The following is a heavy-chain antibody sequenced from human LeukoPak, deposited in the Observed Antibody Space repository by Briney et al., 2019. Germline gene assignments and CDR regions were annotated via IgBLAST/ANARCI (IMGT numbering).Heavy chain of an antibody. V-gene: IGHV3-53*01. D-gene: IGHD2-2*01. CDR2: IYSGGST. J-gene: IGHJ4*02. CDR1: GFTVSTYY. CDR3: ARGLGYCTSTTCLLPFDY. Sequence: GGSLGLSCAASGFTVSTYYMTWVRQAPGKGLECVSVIYSGGSTYYADSVKGRFTVSRDNSKNTLYLQMNSLRAEDTAMYCCARGLGYCTSTTCLLPFDYWGQGTLVTVSS.